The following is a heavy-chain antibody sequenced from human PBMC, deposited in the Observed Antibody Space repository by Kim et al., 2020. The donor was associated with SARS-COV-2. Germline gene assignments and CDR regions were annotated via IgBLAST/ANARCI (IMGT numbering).Heavy chain of an antibody. CDR1: GGSISSGGYY. D-gene: IGHD1-26*01. J-gene: IGHJ6*02. V-gene: IGHV4-31*03. CDR2: IYYSGST. CDR3: ARAGEVGASGFYGMDV. Sequence: SETLSLTCTVSGGSISSGGYYWSWIRQHPGKGLEWIGYIYYSGSTYYNPSLKSRVTISVDTSKNQFSLKLSSVTAADTAVYYCARAGEVGASGFYGMDVWGQGTTVTVSS.